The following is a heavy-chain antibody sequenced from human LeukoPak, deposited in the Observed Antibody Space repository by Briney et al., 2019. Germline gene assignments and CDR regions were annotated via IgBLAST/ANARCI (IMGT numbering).Heavy chain of an antibody. CDR1: GLTFSSYA. CDR2: ISGSGGST. V-gene: IGHV3-23*01. Sequence: GGPLRLSCAASGLTFSSYAMSWVRQAPGKGLEWVSAISGSGGSTYYADSVKGRFTISRDNSKNTLYLQMNSLRAEDTAVYYCAKVSTRDYDYWGQGTLVTVSS. D-gene: IGHD3-16*01. CDR3: AKVSTRDYDY. J-gene: IGHJ4*02.